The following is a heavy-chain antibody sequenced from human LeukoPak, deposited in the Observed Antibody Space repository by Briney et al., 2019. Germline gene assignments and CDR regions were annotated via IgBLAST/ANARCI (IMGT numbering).Heavy chain of an antibody. D-gene: IGHD4-23*01. Sequence: GASVKVSCKASGYTFTAYYLHWVRQAPGQGLEWMAWISPNDGGATYAQMFQGRVTMTRDTSISTAYMELTSLTPDDTAVYYCARAGPEQFGGYSAMNSWGQGTLVTVSS. CDR2: ISPNDGGA. CDR3: ARAGPEQFGGYSAMNS. J-gene: IGHJ4*02. CDR1: GYTFTAYY. V-gene: IGHV1-2*02.